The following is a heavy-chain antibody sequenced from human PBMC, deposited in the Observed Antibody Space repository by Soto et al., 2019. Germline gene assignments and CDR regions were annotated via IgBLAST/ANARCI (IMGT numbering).Heavy chain of an antibody. CDR3: AKNLPRTGRFDY. CDR1: GACITSTTYF. Sequence: SETLSLTCSLSGACITSTTYFWAWIRQPPGKGLEWVGSIYYSGTTNYNTSLKSRATISVDRSRNKFSLQVTSVTAADTAVYYCAKNLPRTGRFDYWGQGTVVTVS. CDR2: IYYSGTT. J-gene: IGHJ4*02. V-gene: IGHV4-39*01.